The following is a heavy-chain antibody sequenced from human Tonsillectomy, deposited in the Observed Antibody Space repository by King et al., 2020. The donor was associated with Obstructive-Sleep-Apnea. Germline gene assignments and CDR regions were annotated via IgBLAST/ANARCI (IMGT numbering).Heavy chain of an antibody. D-gene: IGHD1-14*01. CDR1: GFTFTDFY. CDR2: ISPSSNTI. J-gene: IGHJ4*02. CDR3: ARGTGVGPDY. Sequence: VQLVESGGDLVKPGGSLRLSCAVSGFTFTDFYMAWIRQAPGKGPEWVSHISPSSNTIYYVDSVKGRFTISRDNAKNSLYLQMNSLRAEATAVYHCARGTGVGPDYWGQGTLVTVSS. V-gene: IGHV3-11*01.